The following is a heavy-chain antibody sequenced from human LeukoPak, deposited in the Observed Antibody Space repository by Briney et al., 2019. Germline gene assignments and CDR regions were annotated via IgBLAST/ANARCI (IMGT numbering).Heavy chain of an antibody. J-gene: IGHJ4*02. Sequence: GGSLRLSCAASGFSFSSYAMSWVRQAPGKGLEWVSSINSDSSHIYYADSVKGRFTISRDNAKDSLYLQMNSLRAEDTAVYYCARGPIPDYWGQGTLVTVSS. CDR3: ARGPIPDY. D-gene: IGHD2-2*02. CDR2: INSDSSHI. V-gene: IGHV3-21*01. CDR1: GFSFSSYA.